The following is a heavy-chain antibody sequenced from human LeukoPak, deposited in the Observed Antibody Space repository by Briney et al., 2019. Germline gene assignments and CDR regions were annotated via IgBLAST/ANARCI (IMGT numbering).Heavy chain of an antibody. J-gene: IGHJ4*02. V-gene: IGHV3-74*01. CDR1: GFTFSSYW. Sequence: GGSLRLSCAASGFTFSSYWMHWVRQAPGKGLVWVSRINSDGSSTSYADSVKGRFTISRDNAKNTLYLQMNSLRAEDTAVYYCARDYRGGTAPGVSFLLSFDYWGQGTLVTVSS. CDR2: INSDGSST. D-gene: IGHD5-18*01. CDR3: ARDYRGGTAPGVSFLLSFDY.